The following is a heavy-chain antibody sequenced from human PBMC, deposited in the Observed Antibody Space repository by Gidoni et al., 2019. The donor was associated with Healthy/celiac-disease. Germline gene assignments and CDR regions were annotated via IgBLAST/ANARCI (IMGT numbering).Heavy chain of an antibody. D-gene: IGHD2-15*01. Sequence: EVQLVESGGGLVQPGGSLRLSCAASGFTFSSYSMNWVRQAPGKGLEWVSYISSSSSTIYYADSVKGRFTISRDNAKNSLYLQMNSLRAEDTAVYYCARGAISRVVVVATFGYWGQGTLVTVSS. CDR3: ARGAISRVVVVATFGY. J-gene: IGHJ4*02. V-gene: IGHV3-48*01. CDR1: GFTFSSYS. CDR2: ISSSSSTI.